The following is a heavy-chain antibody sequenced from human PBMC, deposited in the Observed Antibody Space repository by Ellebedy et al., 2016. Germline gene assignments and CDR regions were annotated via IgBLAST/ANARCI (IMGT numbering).Heavy chain of an antibody. CDR1: GYTFNSHS. D-gene: IGHD3-16*02. CDR2: ISTYNGNT. Sequence: ASVKVSCXASGYTFNSHSISWVRQAPGQGLEWVGWISTYNGNTNYTQKVQGRVSLTTDTSTSTAYLELRSLRSDDTAVYYCGRDSLGYISLTDYWGQGTLVIVSS. CDR3: GRDSLGYISLTDY. V-gene: IGHV1-18*01. J-gene: IGHJ4*02.